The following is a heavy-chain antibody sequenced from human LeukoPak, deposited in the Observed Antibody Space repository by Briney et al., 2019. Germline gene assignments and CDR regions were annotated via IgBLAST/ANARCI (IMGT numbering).Heavy chain of an antibody. CDR3: ATLIGDYVWRSYRYRDYFDY. D-gene: IGHD3-16*02. CDR1: GGSFSGYY. CDR2: INHSGST. Sequence: SETLSLTCAVYGGSFSGYYWSWIRQPPGKGLEWIGEINHSGSTNYNPSLKSRVTISVDTSKNQFSLKLSSVTAADTAVYYCATLIGDYVWRSYRYRDYFDYWGQGTLVTVSS. J-gene: IGHJ4*02. V-gene: IGHV4-34*01.